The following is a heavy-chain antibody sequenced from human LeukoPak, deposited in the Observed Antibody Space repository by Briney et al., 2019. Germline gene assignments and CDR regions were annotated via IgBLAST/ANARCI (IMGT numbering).Heavy chain of an antibody. CDR3: ARWQRITMIVVVISFLHGWLDP. CDR2: INPSGGST. V-gene: IGHV1-46*01. D-gene: IGHD3-22*01. CDR1: GYTFTSYY. Sequence: GASVKVSCKASGYTFTSYYMHWVRQAPGQGLEWMGIINPSGGSTSYAQKFQGRVTMTRDTSTSTVYMELNSLRSEDTAVYYCARWQRITMIVVVISFLHGWLDPWGQGTLVTVSS. J-gene: IGHJ5*02.